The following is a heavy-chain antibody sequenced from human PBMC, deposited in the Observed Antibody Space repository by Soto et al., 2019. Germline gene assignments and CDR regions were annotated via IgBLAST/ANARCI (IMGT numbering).Heavy chain of an antibody. CDR3: ARADQRIAAALWFDP. J-gene: IGHJ5*02. CDR2: IYSGGST. D-gene: IGHD6-13*01. V-gene: IGHV3-66*01. Sequence: GGSLRLSCAASGFTVSSNYMSWVRQAPGKGLEWVSVIYSGGSTYYADSVKGRFTISRDNSKNTLYLQMNSLRAEDTAVYYCARADQRIAAALWFDPWGQGTLVTVSS. CDR1: GFTVSSNY.